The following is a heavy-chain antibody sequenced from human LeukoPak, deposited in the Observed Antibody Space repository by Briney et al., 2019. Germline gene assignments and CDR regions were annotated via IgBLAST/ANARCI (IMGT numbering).Heavy chain of an antibody. V-gene: IGHV4-34*01. CDR3: ASRGR. D-gene: IGHD1-26*01. CDR1: GESFSGYY. J-gene: IGHJ4*02. Sequence: SETLYLTCAVYGESFSGYYWAWIRQPPGKGLEWIGEINHSGSTNYNPSLKSRVSISIDTSKNQFSLNLTSVTAADTAVYYCASRGRWGQGTLVTVSS. CDR2: INHSGST.